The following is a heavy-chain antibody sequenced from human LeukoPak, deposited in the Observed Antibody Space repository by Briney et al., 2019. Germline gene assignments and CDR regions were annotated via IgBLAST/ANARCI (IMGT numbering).Heavy chain of an antibody. CDR3: ASPGDNYAVLGLDY. D-gene: IGHD3-10*02. Sequence: GGSLRLSCAASGFTFDDYAMHWVRQAPGKGLAWVSRISSDGTTTAYADSVKGRFTISRDSAKNMLYLQMNSLRVEDTAMYYCASPGDNYAVLGLDYWGQGTLVTVSS. J-gene: IGHJ4*02. CDR1: GFTFDDYA. V-gene: IGHV3-74*01. CDR2: ISSDGTTT.